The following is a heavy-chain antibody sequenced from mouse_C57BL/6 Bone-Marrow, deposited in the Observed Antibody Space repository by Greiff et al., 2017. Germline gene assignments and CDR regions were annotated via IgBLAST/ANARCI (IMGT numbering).Heavy chain of an antibody. V-gene: IGHV1-64*01. Sequence: VQLQQPGAELVKPGASVKLSCTASGYTFTSYWMPWVRQTPGQGLEWIGMIHPNSGSTYYTEKFKSQSTLTVDNSSSTAYMQLSSLTAEDSAVYYCARVSMDYWGQGTSVTVSS. CDR1: GYTFTSYW. CDR2: IHPNSGST. CDR3: ARVSMDY. J-gene: IGHJ4*01.